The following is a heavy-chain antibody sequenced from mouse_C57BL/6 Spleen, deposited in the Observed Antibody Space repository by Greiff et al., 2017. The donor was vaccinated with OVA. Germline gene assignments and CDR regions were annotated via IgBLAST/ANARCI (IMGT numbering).Heavy chain of an antibody. V-gene: IGHV2-5*01. CDR3: AKIALSFITDWYFDV. CDR2: IWRGGST. Sequence: QVQLKESGPGLVQPSQSLSITCTVSGFSLTSYGVHWVRQSPGKGLEWLGVIWRGGSTDYNAAFMSRLNITKDNSKSQVFFKMNSLQADDTAIYYCAKIALSFITDWYFDVWGTGTTVTVSS. D-gene: IGHD1-1*01. CDR1: GFSLTSYG. J-gene: IGHJ1*03.